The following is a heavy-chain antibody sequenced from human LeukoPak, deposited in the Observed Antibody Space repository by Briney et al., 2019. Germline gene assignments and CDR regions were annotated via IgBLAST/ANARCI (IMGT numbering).Heavy chain of an antibody. CDR2: VYSRGST. CDR3: ARSKTTIDDRLFDR. V-gene: IGHV4-39*01. CDR1: GGSMNDFY. D-gene: IGHD1-1*01. J-gene: IGHJ5*02. Sequence: PSETLSLTCTVSGGSMNDFYWAWIRQPPGKGLEWIGSVYSRGSTYYNPSLQSRIIISVDTSKNQFSLILRSVTAADTSVYYCARSKTTIDDRLFDRWGQGTLVTVSS.